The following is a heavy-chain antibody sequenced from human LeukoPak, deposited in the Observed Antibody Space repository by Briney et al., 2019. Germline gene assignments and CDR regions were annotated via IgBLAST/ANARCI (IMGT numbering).Heavy chain of an antibody. V-gene: IGHV3-23*01. Sequence: GGSLRLYCAASGFTFSSYAMTWVRQAPGKGLEWVSGISGSGSNTYYADSVKGRFTISRDNSKNTLYLQMNSLRAEDTAAYYCAKGTYDSRGHFDYWGQGTLVSVSS. J-gene: IGHJ4*02. CDR2: ISGSGSNT. CDR1: GFTFSSYA. D-gene: IGHD3-22*01. CDR3: AKGTYDSRGHFDY.